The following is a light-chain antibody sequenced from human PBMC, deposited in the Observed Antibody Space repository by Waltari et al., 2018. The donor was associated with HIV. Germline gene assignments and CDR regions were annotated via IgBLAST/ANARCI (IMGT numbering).Light chain of an antibody. Sequence: IVLTPSPATLTLSPGERDTLSCRASRRVSSYFAWYQQKPGQAPTLLIYDASKGATAIPARFSVSGSGTDFTLTINSLEPEDFAVYYCQQRSNWPPAFGGGTKVEIK. J-gene: IGKJ4*01. CDR1: RRVSSY. CDR3: QQRSNWPPA. V-gene: IGKV3-11*01. CDR2: DAS.